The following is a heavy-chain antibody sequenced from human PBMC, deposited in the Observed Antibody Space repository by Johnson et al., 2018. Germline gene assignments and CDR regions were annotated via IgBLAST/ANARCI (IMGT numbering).Heavy chain of an antibody. CDR3: SKDSAPYGRNYYYYMDV. D-gene: IGHD3-10*01. CDR1: GFTFSSYG. CDR2: ISYDGSNK. V-gene: IGHV3-30*18. J-gene: IGHJ6*03. Sequence: VQLVESGGGVVQPGRSLRLSCAASGFTFSSYGMHWVRQAPGKGLEWVALISYDGSNKYYTDSVKGRFTISRDNSKNTLYLQMNSLRGEDTAMYYCSKDSAPYGRNYYYYMDVWGQGATVTVSS.